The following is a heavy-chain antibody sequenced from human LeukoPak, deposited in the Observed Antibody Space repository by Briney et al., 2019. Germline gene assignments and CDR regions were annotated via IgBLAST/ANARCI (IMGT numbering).Heavy chain of an antibody. CDR3: ARSWFSTGPADY. J-gene: IGHJ4*02. CDR2: IFHSGST. V-gene: IGHV4-39*01. D-gene: IGHD6-13*01. Sequence: SETLSLTCTVSGGSISSSSYYWGWIRQPPGKGLEWIGSIFHSGSTYYNPSLKSRVTISVDTSKNQFSLKLTSVTAADTAVYYCARSWFSTGPADYWGQGTLVTVSS. CDR1: GGSISSSSYY.